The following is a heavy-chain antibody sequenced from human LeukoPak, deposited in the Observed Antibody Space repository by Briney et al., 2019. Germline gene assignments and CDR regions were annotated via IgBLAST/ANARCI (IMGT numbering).Heavy chain of an antibody. D-gene: IGHD6-13*01. V-gene: IGHV3-15*01. CDR2: IKSKSAGGTV. CDR3: STDAGYDSRWYNY. J-gene: IGHJ4*02. Sequence: GGSLRLSCAASGFSFSSAYVIWVRQAPGKGLEWLGRIKSKSAGGTVDYASPVKGRFVISRDESRTTVSLQMNSLKTEDTAVYYCSTDAGYDSRWYNYWGQGTLVTVSS. CDR1: GFSFSSAY.